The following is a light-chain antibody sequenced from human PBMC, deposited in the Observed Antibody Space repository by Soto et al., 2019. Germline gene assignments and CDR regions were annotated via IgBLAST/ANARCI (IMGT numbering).Light chain of an antibody. CDR2: GAS. CDR1: QSVSSN. Sequence: EIVMTQSPATLSVSPGERATLSCRARQSVSSNLAWYQQKPGQAPRLLIYGASTRATGIPARFRGSGSGTEVTLTISSLQCEDFAVYYCQEYNNWRYTFGQGTKLEIK. J-gene: IGKJ2*01. CDR3: QEYNNWRYT. V-gene: IGKV3-15*01.